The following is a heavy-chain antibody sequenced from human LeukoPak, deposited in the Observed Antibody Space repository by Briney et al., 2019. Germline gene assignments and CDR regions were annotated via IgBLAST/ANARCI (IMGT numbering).Heavy chain of an antibody. CDR2: ISSSGSTI. V-gene: IGHV3-48*04. D-gene: IGHD6-6*01. CDR1: GFTFSSYG. CDR3: ARASYSSSPFYYYYYYYMDV. Sequence: GGSLRLSCAASGFTFSSYGMHWVRQAPGKGLEWVSYISSSGSTIYYADSVKGRFTISRDNAKNSLYLQMNSLRAEDTAVYYCARASYSSSPFYYYYYYYMDVWGKGTTVTVSS. J-gene: IGHJ6*03.